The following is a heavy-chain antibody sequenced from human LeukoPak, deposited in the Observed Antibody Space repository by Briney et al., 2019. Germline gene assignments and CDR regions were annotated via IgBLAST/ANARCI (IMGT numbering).Heavy chain of an antibody. Sequence: ASVKVSCKASGGTFSSYAISWVRQAPGQGLEWMGGIIPIFTTPNYAQKFQGRVTITADESTSTAYTELSSLRSEDTAVYYCARGRRYCSSTSCYRDFDYWGQGTLVTVSS. CDR3: ARGRRYCSSTSCYRDFDY. CDR2: IIPIFTTP. J-gene: IGHJ4*02. CDR1: GGTFSSYA. D-gene: IGHD2-2*01. V-gene: IGHV1-69*13.